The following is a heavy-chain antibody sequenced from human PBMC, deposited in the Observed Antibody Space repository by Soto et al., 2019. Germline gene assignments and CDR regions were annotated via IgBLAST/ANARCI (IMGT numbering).Heavy chain of an antibody. Sequence: GKVSCKDPGYTFTSYDVNWVRQATGQGLEWMGWMNPNSGNTGYAQKFQGRVTMTRNTSISTAYMELSSLRSEDTAVYYCARAGGNYDILTGYYTLLNFWCYY. V-gene: IGHV1-8*01. J-gene: IGHJ6*01. CDR3: ARAGGNYDILTGYYTLLNFWCYY. D-gene: IGHD3-9*01. CDR1: GYTFTSYD. CDR2: MNPNSGNT.